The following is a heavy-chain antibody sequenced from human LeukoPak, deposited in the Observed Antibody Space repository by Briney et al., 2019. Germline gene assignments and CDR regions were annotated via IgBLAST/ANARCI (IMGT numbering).Heavy chain of an antibody. CDR2: IRTSGTTI. D-gene: IGHD2-2*01. V-gene: IGHV3-11*01. Sequence: GGSLRLSCAASGFTFSDYYMSWIRQAPGKGLEWVSYIRTSGTTIYHADSVKGRFTISRDNAKNSLYLQMNSLRAEDTAVYYCAHGSMYQLDYWGQGTLVTVSS. CDR3: AHGSMYQLDY. J-gene: IGHJ4*02. CDR1: GFTFSDYY.